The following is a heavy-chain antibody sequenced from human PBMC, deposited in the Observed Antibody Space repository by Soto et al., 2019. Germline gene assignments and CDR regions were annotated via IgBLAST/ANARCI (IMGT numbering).Heavy chain of an antibody. CDR2: IYIGGST. Sequence: EVQLVESGGGLVQPGGSLRLSCAASGFTVSSNYMSWVRQAPGKGLEWVSVIYIGGSTYYADSVKGRFTISRDNSKNTLYLQMNSLRAKDTAVYYCAREGTAAAGIHYYYMDVWGKGTTVTVSS. D-gene: IGHD6-13*01. V-gene: IGHV3-66*01. CDR1: GFTVSSNY. CDR3: AREGTAAAGIHYYYMDV. J-gene: IGHJ6*03.